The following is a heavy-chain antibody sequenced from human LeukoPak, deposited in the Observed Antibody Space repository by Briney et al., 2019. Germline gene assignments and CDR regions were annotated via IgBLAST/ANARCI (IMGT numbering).Heavy chain of an antibody. J-gene: IGHJ3*02. D-gene: IGHD6-19*01. V-gene: IGHV4-39*01. CDR3: ARLTALAGHRGAFDI. CDR2: IYYNGNT. Sequence: SETLSLTCNVSGGSIGGHTFYWDWIRQPPGKGLEWISTIYYNGNTFYNPSLKSRVAISIDMSKSQFSLHLSSVTAADTAIYYCARLTALAGHRGAFDIWGPGTMVTVSS. CDR1: GGSIGGHTFY.